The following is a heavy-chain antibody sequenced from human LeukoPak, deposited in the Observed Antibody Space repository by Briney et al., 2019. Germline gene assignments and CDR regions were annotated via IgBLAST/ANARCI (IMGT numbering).Heavy chain of an antibody. Sequence: SETLSLTCTVSGGSISSGSYYWSWIRQPAGKGLEWIGHIYTSGNTNYNPSLKSRVTISVDTSKNQFSLKLSSVTAADTAVYYCARAPRAAANIYYYYGMDVWGQGTTVTVSS. CDR2: IYTSGNT. J-gene: IGHJ6*02. CDR1: GGSISSGSYY. CDR3: ARAPRAAANIYYYYGMDV. V-gene: IGHV4-61*09. D-gene: IGHD2-2*01.